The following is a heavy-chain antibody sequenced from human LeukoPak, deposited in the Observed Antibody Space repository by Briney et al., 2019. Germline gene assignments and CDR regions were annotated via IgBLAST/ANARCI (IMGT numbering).Heavy chain of an antibody. CDR2: IYYSGST. V-gene: IGHV4-59*01. Sequence: SETLSLTCTVSGGSISSYYWSWIRQPPGKGLEWIGYIYYSGSTNYNPSLKSRVTISVDTSKNQFSLKLSSVTAADTAVYYCAGRRGAPLSYYYMDVWGKGTTVTVSS. D-gene: IGHD2-15*01. CDR3: AGRRGAPLSYYYMDV. CDR1: GGSISSYY. J-gene: IGHJ6*03.